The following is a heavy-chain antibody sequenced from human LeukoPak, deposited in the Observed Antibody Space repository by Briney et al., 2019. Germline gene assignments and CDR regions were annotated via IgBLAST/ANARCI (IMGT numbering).Heavy chain of an antibody. CDR1: GGSISSYY. V-gene: IGHV4-59*01. J-gene: IGHJ4*02. D-gene: IGHD4-17*01. CDR3: AREVYGDYVDY. Sequence: SETLSLTCTVSGGSISSYYWSWIRQPPGKGLEWIGYIYYSGSTNYNPSLKSRVTISVDTSKNQFSLKLSSVTAADTAVYYCAREVYGDYVDYWGQGTLVTVSS. CDR2: IYYSGST.